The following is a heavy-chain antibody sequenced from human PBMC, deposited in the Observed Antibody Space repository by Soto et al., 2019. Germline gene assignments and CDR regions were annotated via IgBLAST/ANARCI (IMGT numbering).Heavy chain of an antibody. V-gene: IGHV3-15*01. CDR2: VKSRSSGGTV. CDR1: GFSFTIAW. Sequence: EVQLMESGGGLVEPGGSLRLSCTASGFSFTIAWMTLVRQAPGKGLEWLGRVKSRSSGGTVGYAAPVKGRFTISQDDSKNTVILQMNSLKREDTAVYHCVADVAEVGEGGLDYWGQGALVTVSS. J-gene: IGHJ4*02. CDR3: VADVAEVGEGGLDY. D-gene: IGHD3-3*01.